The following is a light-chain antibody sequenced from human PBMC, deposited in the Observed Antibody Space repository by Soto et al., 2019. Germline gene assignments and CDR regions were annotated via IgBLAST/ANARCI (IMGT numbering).Light chain of an antibody. CDR2: EVS. CDR1: SSDVGAYNY. J-gene: IGLJ1*01. CDR3: SSYTSSTSYV. Sequence: QSALTQPASVSGSPGQSITISCTGTSSDVGAYNYVSWYQQHPGKAPKLMIYEVSNRPSGVSIRFSGSKSGNTASLTISGLQAEDEAEYYCSSYTSSTSYVFGTGTQLTVL. V-gene: IGLV2-14*01.